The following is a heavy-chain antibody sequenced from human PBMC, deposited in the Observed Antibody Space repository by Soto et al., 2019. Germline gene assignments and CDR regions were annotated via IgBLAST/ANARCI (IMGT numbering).Heavy chain of an antibody. V-gene: IGHV5-51*01. D-gene: IGHD5-12*01. CDR3: ARVGRGYSGYDSLTANYYYYYMDV. Sequence: LGESLKISCKGSGYSFTSYWIGWVRQMPGKGLEWMGIIYPGDSDTRYSPSFQGQVTISADKSISTAYLQWSSLKAPDTAMYYCARVGRGYSGYDSLTANYYYYYMDVWGKGTTVTVSS. CDR2: IYPGDSDT. J-gene: IGHJ6*03. CDR1: GYSFTSYW.